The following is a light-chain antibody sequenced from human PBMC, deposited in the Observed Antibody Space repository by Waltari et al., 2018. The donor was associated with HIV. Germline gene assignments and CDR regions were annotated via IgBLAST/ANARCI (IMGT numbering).Light chain of an antibody. CDR3: CAYAGSTTYVI. Sequence: QSALTQPASVSGSPGQSITISCTGTSSDVGGYNLVSWDQQHPGQAPKLMIYEVSKRPSGVSNRFSGSKSGNTASLTISGLQAEDEADYYCCAYAGSTTYVIFGGGTKLTVL. CDR1: SSDVGGYNL. J-gene: IGLJ2*01. CDR2: EVS. V-gene: IGLV2-23*02.